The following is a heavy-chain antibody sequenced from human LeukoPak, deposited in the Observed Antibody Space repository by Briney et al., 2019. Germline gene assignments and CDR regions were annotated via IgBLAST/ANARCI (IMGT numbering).Heavy chain of an antibody. CDR1: GGSFSGYY. V-gene: IGHV4-34*01. D-gene: IGHD3-10*01. Sequence: KPSETLSLTCAVYGGSFSGYYWSWIRQPPGKGLEWIGEINHSGSTKNNPPLKSRVTISVGTSKNQFSLKLSSVTAADTAVYYCARRLGYYGSGRFDPWGQGTLVTVSS. CDR2: INHSGST. CDR3: ARRLGYYGSGRFDP. J-gene: IGHJ5*02.